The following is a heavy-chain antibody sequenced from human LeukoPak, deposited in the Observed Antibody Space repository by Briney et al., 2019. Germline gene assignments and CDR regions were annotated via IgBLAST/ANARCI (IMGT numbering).Heavy chain of an antibody. CDR3: ACRRWKTSAVDY. D-gene: IGHD4-23*01. Sequence: GGSLRLSCAASGFTFSSHWMSWVRQAPRKGLEWVGNIQPDGSEQYPVDSVKGRFTISRDNARNSMFLQMNSLRVEDTAVYFCACRRWKTSAVDYWGQGTLVTVSS. CDR2: IQPDGSEQ. J-gene: IGHJ4*02. V-gene: IGHV3-7*01. CDR1: GFTFSSHW.